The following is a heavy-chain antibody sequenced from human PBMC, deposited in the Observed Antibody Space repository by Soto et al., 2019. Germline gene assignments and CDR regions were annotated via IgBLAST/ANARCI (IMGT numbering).Heavy chain of an antibody. J-gene: IGHJ5*02. CDR2: IIPILGIA. CDR3: ARTSSSWYGDNWFDP. CDR1: GGTFSSYT. D-gene: IGHD6-13*01. Sequence: SVKVSCKASGGTFSSYTISWVRQAPGQGLEWMGRIIPILGIANYAQKFQGRVTITADKSTSTAYMELSSLRSEDTAVYYCARTSSSWYGDNWFDPWGQGTLVTVSS. V-gene: IGHV1-69*02.